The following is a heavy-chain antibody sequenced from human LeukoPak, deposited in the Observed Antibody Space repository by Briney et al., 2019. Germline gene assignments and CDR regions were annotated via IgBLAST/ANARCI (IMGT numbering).Heavy chain of an antibody. D-gene: IGHD2-21*01. CDR3: ARHVSSSGEDS. V-gene: IGHV1-2*02. CDR2: INPRSGGT. Sequence: ASVKVSCKASGYIFTNYYMHWVRQAPGQGLEWMGWINPRSGGTNFAQKFQGRVTMTRDTSISAAYMELSRLRSDDTAVYYCARHVSSSGEDSWGQGTLVTVPS. J-gene: IGHJ4*02. CDR1: GYIFTNYY.